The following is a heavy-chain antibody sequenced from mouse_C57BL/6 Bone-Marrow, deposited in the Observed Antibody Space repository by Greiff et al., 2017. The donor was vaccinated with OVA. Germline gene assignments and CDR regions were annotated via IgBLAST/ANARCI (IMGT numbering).Heavy chain of an antibody. D-gene: IGHD1-1*01. CDR1: GYTFTDYY. CDR2: INPNNGGT. V-gene: IGHV1-26*01. CDR3: ARSGVLLRLFAY. Sequence: EVQLRQSGPELVKPGASVKISCKASGYTFTDYYMNWVKQSHGKSLEWIGDINPNNGGTSYNQKFKGKATLTVDKSSSTAYMELRSLTSEDSAVYYCARSGVLLRLFAYWGQGTLVTVSA. J-gene: IGHJ3*01.